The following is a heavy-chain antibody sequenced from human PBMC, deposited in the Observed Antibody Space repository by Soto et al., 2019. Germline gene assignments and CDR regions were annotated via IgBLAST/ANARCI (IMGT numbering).Heavy chain of an antibody. CDR3: AGCSGGSCYPNGAFDI. J-gene: IGHJ3*02. Sequence: GESLKISCQGSGYSFASYWIGWVHQMPGKDLEWMGIIYPGDSDTRYSPSFQGQVTISADKSLRTAYLQWTSLKASDTALYYCAGCSGGSCYPNGAFDIWGQGTMATVSS. V-gene: IGHV5-51*07. D-gene: IGHD2-15*01. CDR2: IYPGDSDT. CDR1: GYSFASYW.